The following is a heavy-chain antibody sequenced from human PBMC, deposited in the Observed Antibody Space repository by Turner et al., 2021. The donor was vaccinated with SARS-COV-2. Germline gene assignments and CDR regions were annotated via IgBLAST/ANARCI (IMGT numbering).Heavy chain of an antibody. CDR3: AREHYDFWSGYFY. J-gene: IGHJ4*02. V-gene: IGHV3-48*01. CDR2: ISGTTTTI. CDR1: GFTLRTYS. Sequence: EVQLVEYGGGLVQPGGSLRPSCAASGFTLRTYSMSWVRRAPGKGPEWVSYISGTTTTIYYADSVKGRFTISRDNAKNSLYLQMNNLRAEDTAMYYCAREHYDFWSGYFYWGQGTLVTVSS. D-gene: IGHD3-3*01.